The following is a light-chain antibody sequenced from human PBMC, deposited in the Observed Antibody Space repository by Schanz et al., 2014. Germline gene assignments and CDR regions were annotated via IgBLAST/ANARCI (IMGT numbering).Light chain of an antibody. CDR3: QSSHNPLTDYV. V-gene: IGLV1-40*01. CDR2: GNS. CDR1: SSNIGAGYD. J-gene: IGLJ1*01. Sequence: QSVLTQSPSVSGAPGQRVTISCTGSSSNIGAGYDVHWYQQLPGTAPKLLIYGNSNRPSGVPDRFSGSKSGTSPSLAITGLQAEDEADYYCQSSHNPLTDYVFGTGTKLTVL.